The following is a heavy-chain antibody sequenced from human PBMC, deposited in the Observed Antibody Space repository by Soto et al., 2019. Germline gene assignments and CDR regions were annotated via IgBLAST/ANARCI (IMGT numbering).Heavy chain of an antibody. V-gene: IGHV1-69*02. J-gene: IGHJ4*02. CDR3: ARSGFTIFGVVIVRSDRFDY. CDR2: IIPILGIA. Sequence: ASVKVSCKASGGTFSSYTISWVRQAPGQGLEWMGRIIPILGIANYAQKFQGRVTITADKSTSTAYMELSSLRSEDTAVYYCARSGFTIFGVVIVRSDRFDYWGQGTLVTSPQ. D-gene: IGHD3-3*01. CDR1: GGTFSSYT.